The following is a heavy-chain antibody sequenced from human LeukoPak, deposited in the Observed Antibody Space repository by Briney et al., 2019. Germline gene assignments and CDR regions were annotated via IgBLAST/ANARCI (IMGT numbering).Heavy chain of an antibody. J-gene: IGHJ4*02. CDR1: HFTFSSYA. Sequence: GGSLRLSCATSHFTFSSYAMNWVRQAPGKGLEWVSSISDDDDSTYYADSVKGRFTISRDNSKNTLYLDMNNLRAEDTALYFCPKALFGFSYGKIDYWGQGTLVTVSS. V-gene: IGHV3-23*01. D-gene: IGHD5-18*01. CDR3: PKALFGFSYGKIDY. CDR2: ISDDDDST.